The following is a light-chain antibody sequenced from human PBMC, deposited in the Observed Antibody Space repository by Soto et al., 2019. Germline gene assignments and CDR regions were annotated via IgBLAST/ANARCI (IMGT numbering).Light chain of an antibody. CDR3: QQSYSTPPWT. CDR2: TAS. V-gene: IGKV1-39*01. Sequence: DIRITQSPSSLSASVGDRGTITCRASETLSTYLNWYQQRPGKAPKLLISTASSLQSGVPSRFSGSGSGTEFTLTISSLKPEDFATYYCQQSYSTPPWTFGQGTKVDIK. J-gene: IGKJ1*01. CDR1: ETLSTY.